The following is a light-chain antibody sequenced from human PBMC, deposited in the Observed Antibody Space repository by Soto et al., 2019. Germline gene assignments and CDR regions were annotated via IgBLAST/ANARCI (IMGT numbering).Light chain of an antibody. CDR2: GVS. J-gene: IGKJ1*01. CDR3: QRYGSPQWT. CDR1: QTGSNSY. V-gene: IGKV3-20*01. Sequence: IVLTQSPGTLSLSPGERATLSCRASQTGSNSYVAWYQQKSGQAPRLLIYGVSTRATGIPDRFSGSGSGTEFALTISRLEPEDFAVYICQRYGSPQWTFGPGNKVEI.